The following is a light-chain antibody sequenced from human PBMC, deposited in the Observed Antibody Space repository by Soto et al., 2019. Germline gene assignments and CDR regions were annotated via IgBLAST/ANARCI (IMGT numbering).Light chain of an antibody. Sequence: EIVLTQSPATLSLSPGERATLSCRASQSVSSYLAWYQQKPGQAPRLLIYDASNRATGIPARFSGSGSGTDFALTISCREPEDFAVYYCQQRSNWPLMYTFGQGTKLEIK. CDR3: QQRSNWPLMYT. V-gene: IGKV3-11*01. J-gene: IGKJ2*01. CDR1: QSVSSY. CDR2: DAS.